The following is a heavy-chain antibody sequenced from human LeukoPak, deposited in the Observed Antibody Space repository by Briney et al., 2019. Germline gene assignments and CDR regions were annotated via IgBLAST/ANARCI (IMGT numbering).Heavy chain of an antibody. CDR3: AKAFDYNGLRGEGGSFDC. D-gene: IGHD4-11*01. V-gene: IGHV3-13*01. J-gene: IGHJ4*02. Sequence: GGSLRLSCVASGFNFSKNDMHWVRQTTERGLEWVSATGVAGDTYYADPVKGRFTISRENGKNSVYLQMNSLRAGDTAVYFCAKAFDYNGLRGEGGSFDCWGQGALVTVSS. CDR1: GFNFSKND. CDR2: TGVAGDT.